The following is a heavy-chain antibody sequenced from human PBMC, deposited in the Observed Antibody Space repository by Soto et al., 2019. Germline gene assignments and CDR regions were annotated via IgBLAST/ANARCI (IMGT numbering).Heavy chain of an antibody. CDR3: ARLIGNSWLDS. CDR1: GDSVSTNSAT. CDR2: TYYRSKWYN. D-gene: IGHD2-8*01. J-gene: IGHJ5*01. V-gene: IGHV6-1*01. Sequence: PSQTLSLTCAISGDSVSTNSATWDWIRQSPSTGLEWLGRTYYRSKWYNDYAVSVKGRITINPDTSNNQLSLQLNSVTPDDTAVNYCARLIGNSWLDSWGQGTLVTVSS.